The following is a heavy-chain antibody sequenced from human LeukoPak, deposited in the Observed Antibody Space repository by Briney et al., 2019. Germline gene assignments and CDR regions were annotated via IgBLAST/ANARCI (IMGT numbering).Heavy chain of an antibody. J-gene: IGHJ6*03. Sequence: GSLRLSCAASGFTFSSYWMSWVRQAPGKGLEWIGEIYHSGSTNYNPSLKSRVTISVDKSKNQFSLKLSSVTAADTAVYYCASVITIFGVVNDYYYYYMDVWGKGTTVTVSS. D-gene: IGHD3-3*01. CDR3: ASVITIFGVVNDYYYYYMDV. CDR1: GFTFSSYW. CDR2: IYHSGST. V-gene: IGHV4-4*02.